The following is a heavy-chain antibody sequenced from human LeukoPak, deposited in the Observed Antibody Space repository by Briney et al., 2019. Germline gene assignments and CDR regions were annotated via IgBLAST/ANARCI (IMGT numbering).Heavy chain of an antibody. CDR3: ARAAALKPIYSSSWYRGANWFDP. V-gene: IGHV4-4*07. J-gene: IGHJ5*02. CDR1: GGSISSYY. Sequence: PSETLSLTCTVSGGSISSYYWSWIRQPAGKGLEWIGRIYTSGSTNYNLSLKSRVTMSVDTSKNQFSLKLSSVTAADTAVYYCARAAALKPIYSSSWYRGANWFDPWGQGTLVTVSS. D-gene: IGHD6-13*01. CDR2: IYTSGST.